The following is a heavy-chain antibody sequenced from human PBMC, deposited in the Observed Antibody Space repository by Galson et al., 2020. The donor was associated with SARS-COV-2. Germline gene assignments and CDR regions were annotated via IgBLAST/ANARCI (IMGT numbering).Heavy chain of an antibody. D-gene: IGHD3-22*01. J-gene: IGHJ2*01. Sequence: SETLSLTCTVSGYSITTVSGDSITSDSFWGWIRQSPGKGLEWVGSVHRSGTTYYNPSLKSRVTISLDTSRNQFSLRLSSVTAADTAIYFCARDSYYFNTGGYDYWYFDLWGRGTLVSVSS. V-gene: IGHV4-38-2*02. CDR3: ARDSYYFNTGGYDYWYFDL. CDR1: GYSITTVSGDSITSDSF. CDR2: VHRSGTT.